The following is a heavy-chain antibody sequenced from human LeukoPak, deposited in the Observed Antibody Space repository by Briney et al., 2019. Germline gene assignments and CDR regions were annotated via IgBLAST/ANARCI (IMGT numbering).Heavy chain of an antibody. CDR1: GGSISSYY. V-gene: IGHV4-59*05. CDR3: ASLEYSSSSSYY. Sequence: SETLSLTXTVSGGSISSYYWSWIRQPPGKGLEWIGSIYYSGSTYYNPSLKSRVTISVDTSKNQFSLKLSSVTAADTAVYYCASLEYSSSSSYYWGQGTLVTVSS. J-gene: IGHJ4*02. CDR2: IYYSGST. D-gene: IGHD6-6*01.